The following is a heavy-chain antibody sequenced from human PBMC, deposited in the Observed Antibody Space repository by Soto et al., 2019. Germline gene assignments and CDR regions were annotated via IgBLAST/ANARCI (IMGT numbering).Heavy chain of an antibody. J-gene: IGHJ4*02. CDR2: ISGSVGST. V-gene: IGHV3-23*01. D-gene: IGHD6-6*01. CDR3: AKDRTIAARNYDE. Sequence: EVQLLESGGGLVQPGGSLRLSCVGSGFTFSDHGMSWVRQAPGKGLEWVSAISGSVGSTFYADSVKGRFTISRDNSKNTLYLQMNSLRDEDTAVYYSAKDRTIAARNYDEWGQGVLVTVSS. CDR1: GFTFSDHG.